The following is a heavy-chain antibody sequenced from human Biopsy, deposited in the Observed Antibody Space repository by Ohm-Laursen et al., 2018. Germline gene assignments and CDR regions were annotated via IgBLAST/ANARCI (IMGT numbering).Heavy chain of an antibody. CDR2: FSGSGGST. J-gene: IGHJ2*01. CDR3: AKGNGAYTNYGWYFDL. D-gene: IGHD4-11*01. V-gene: IGHV3-23*01. Sequence: LSLTCAVSGFTFSSYAMTWVRQAPGKGLEWVSAFSGSGGSTYYADSVKGRFTISRDNSKNTLFLQMNSLRAEDTAVYYCAKGNGAYTNYGWYFDLWGRGTLVTVSS. CDR1: GFTFSSYA.